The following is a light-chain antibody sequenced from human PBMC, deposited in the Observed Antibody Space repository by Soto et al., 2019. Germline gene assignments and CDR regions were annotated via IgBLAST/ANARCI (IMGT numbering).Light chain of an antibody. CDR1: QSVSSN. V-gene: IGKV3-15*01. J-gene: IGKJ1*01. Sequence: EIVMTQSAATLSVSPGERATLSWRASQSVSSNLAWYQQKPGQAPRILIYGASTRATGIPARFSGSGYGTEFNLTISSLQTDDFATYYCQQYNSYSWTFGQGTKVDIK. CDR3: QQYNSYSWT. CDR2: GAS.